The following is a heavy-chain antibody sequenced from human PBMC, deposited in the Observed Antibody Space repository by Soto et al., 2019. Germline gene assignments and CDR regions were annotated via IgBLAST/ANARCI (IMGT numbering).Heavy chain of an antibody. D-gene: IGHD5-18*01. V-gene: IGHV3-33*08. Sequence: PGGSLRLSCAASGFTFSSYEMNWVRQAPGKGLEWVAVIWYDGSNKYYADSVKGRFTISRDNSKNTLYLQMNSLRAEDTAVYYCARVPGDSYGYVGDAFDIWGQGTMVTVSS. CDR1: GFTFSSYE. CDR2: IWYDGSNK. CDR3: ARVPGDSYGYVGDAFDI. J-gene: IGHJ3*02.